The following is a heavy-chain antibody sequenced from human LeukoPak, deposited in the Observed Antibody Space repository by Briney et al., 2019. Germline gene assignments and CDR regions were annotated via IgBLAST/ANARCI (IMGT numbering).Heavy chain of an antibody. V-gene: IGHV1-8*02. CDR1: GYIFIDYE. Sequence: GASVKVSCKTSGYIFIDYEISWVRQAPGQGLEWMRWMNPKSGDTGYEQKFQGRITITRDSSISTVYMELSSLRSEDTALYYCARGRYMDVWGKGTTVTVSS. J-gene: IGHJ6*03. CDR3: ARGRYMDV. CDR2: MNPKSGDT.